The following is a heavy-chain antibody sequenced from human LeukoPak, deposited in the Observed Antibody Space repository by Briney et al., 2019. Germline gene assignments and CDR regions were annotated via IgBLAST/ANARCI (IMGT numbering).Heavy chain of an antibody. CDR2: TYPGDSDT. CDR3: ARADDFWRGYFGY. J-gene: IGHJ4*02. CDR1: GYSFTSYW. D-gene: IGHD3-3*01. Sequence: GESLKISCKASGYSFTSYWIGWVRQMPGKGLEWMGITYPGDSDTRYSPSFQGHVTISADKSISTAYLQWSSLKASDTAMYYCARADDFWRGYFGYWGEGTLVTVSS. V-gene: IGHV5-51*01.